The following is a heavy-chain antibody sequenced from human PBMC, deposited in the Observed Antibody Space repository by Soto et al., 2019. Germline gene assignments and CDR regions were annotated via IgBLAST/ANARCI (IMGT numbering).Heavy chain of an antibody. J-gene: IGHJ6*02. CDR2: IYYSGST. CDR1: GGSISSGGYY. Sequence: SETLSLTCTVSGGSISSGGYYWSWIRQHPGKGLEWIGYIYYSGSTYYNPSLKSRVTISVDTSKNQFSLKLSSVSAADTAVYYCARDLRFRGFYGMDVWGQGTTVTVSS. CDR3: ARDLRFRGFYGMDV. V-gene: IGHV4-31*02. D-gene: IGHD3-10*01.